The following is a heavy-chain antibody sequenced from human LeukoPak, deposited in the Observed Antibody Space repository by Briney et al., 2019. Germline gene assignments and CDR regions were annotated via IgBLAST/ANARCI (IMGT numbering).Heavy chain of an antibody. D-gene: IGHD6-6*01. CDR3: ARDLEYTTSSGDY. V-gene: IGHV3-33*01. CDR1: GFTFSSYG. Sequence: GGSLRLSCAASGFTFSSYGMHWVRQAPGKGLEWVAVIWYDGGNKYYPDSVEGRFTISRDNAKNSLYLQMNSLRAEDTAVYYCARDLEYTTSSGDYWGQGTLVIVSS. J-gene: IGHJ4*02. CDR2: IWYDGGNK.